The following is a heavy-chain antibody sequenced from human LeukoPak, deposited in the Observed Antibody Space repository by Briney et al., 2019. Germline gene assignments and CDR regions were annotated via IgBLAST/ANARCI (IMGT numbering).Heavy chain of an antibody. CDR2: KYDGGST. CDR3: VSGEYGDRFSH. Sequence: PSETLSLTCTVSGDSISSGDHYCTWVRQPTGKGLEWIGYKYDGGSTYYNPSLKSRVTISLDRSKNQFSLSLTSVTAAGTAVYYCVSGEYGDRFSHWGQGTQVTVSS. V-gene: IGHV4-30-4*01. CDR1: GDSISSGDHY. J-gene: IGHJ1*01. D-gene: IGHD4-17*01.